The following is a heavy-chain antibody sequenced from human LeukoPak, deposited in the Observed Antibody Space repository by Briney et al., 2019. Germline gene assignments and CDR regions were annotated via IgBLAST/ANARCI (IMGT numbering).Heavy chain of an antibody. D-gene: IGHD1-26*01. V-gene: IGHV3-64*01. CDR2: ISSNGGST. Sequence: PGGSLRLSCAPSGFTFSSDAMHWGRQAPGKGLEYVSAISSNGGSTYYANSVKGRFTISRYNSKNTLYLQMGSLRAEDMAVYYCARDRGCELQGGSFDYWGQGALVTVSS. J-gene: IGHJ4*02. CDR3: ARDRGCELQGGSFDY. CDR1: GFTFSSDA.